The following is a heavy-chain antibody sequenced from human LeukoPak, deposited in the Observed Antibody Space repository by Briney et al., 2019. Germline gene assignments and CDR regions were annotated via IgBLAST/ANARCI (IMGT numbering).Heavy chain of an antibody. CDR1: GFTFSSYA. Sequence: PGGSLRLSCAASGFTFSSYAMSWVRQAPGRGLEWVACISENGSEEKYLDSVRGRFTISRDNAKNSLYLQMNSLRAEDTAVYYCARDQAFGGLLQTKPTPWYFDLWGRGTLVTVSS. V-gene: IGHV3-7*01. D-gene: IGHD3-10*01. J-gene: IGHJ2*01. CDR3: ARDQAFGGLLQTKPTPWYFDL. CDR2: ISENGSEE.